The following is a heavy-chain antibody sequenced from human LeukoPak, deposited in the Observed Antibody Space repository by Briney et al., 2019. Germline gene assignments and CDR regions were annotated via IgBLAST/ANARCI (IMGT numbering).Heavy chain of an antibody. CDR3: ARETYYYDSSGYPDY. D-gene: IGHD3-22*01. CDR1: GFTFSSYE. J-gene: IGHJ4*02. CDR2: ITTTDSTT. V-gene: IGHV3-48*03. Sequence: PGGSLRLSCAASGFTFSSYEMHWVRQAPGKGLEWVSYITTTDSTTYYADSVKGRFAISRDNSKNTLYLQMNSLRAEDTAVYYCARETYYYDSSGYPDYWGQGTLVTVSS.